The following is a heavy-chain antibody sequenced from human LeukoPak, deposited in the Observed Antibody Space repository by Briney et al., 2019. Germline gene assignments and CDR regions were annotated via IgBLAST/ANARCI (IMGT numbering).Heavy chain of an antibody. Sequence: GGSLRLACAASGFTVSNYWMSWVRQAPGKGLEWVANIKQDGSETYYVDSVKGRFTISRDNAKNSLYLQMNSLRAEDTAVYYCANSHEFKFYFWRQGALVTVSS. J-gene: IGHJ4*02. V-gene: IGHV3-7*01. D-gene: IGHD3-10*01. CDR1: GFTVSNYW. CDR2: IKQDGSET. CDR3: ANSHEFKFYF.